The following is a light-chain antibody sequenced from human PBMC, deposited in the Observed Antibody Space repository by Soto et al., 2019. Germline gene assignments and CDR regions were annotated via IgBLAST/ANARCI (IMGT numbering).Light chain of an antibody. V-gene: IGLV3-21*04. CDR3: QLWDSSSDHPKAV. Sequence: SYELTQPPSVSVAPGKTARITCGGNNIGSKSVHWYQQKPGQSPVLVIYYDSYRPSGIPERFSGSNSGNTATLTISRVEAGDEADYYCQLWDSSSDHPKAVFGGGTKLTVL. J-gene: IGLJ7*01. CDR1: NIGSKS. CDR2: YDS.